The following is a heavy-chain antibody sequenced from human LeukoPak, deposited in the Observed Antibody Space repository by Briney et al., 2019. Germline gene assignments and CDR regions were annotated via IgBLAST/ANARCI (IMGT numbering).Heavy chain of an antibody. Sequence: PGGSLRLSCAASGFTFSSYRMNWVRQAPGKGLEWVSSISSSSSYIYYADSVKGRFTISRDNAKNSLYLQMNSLRAEDTAVYYCARDGCSSTSCYSYYGMDVWGQGTTVTVSS. V-gene: IGHV3-21*01. J-gene: IGHJ6*02. D-gene: IGHD2-2*01. CDR3: ARDGCSSTSCYSYYGMDV. CDR1: GFTFSSYR. CDR2: ISSSSSYI.